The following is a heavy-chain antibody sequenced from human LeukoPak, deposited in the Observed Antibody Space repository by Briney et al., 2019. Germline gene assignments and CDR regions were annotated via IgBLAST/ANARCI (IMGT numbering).Heavy chain of an antibody. CDR2: ISAYNGNT. Sequence: ASVKVSCKASGYTFTSYGISWVRQAPGQGLEWMGWISAYNGNTNYAQKLQGRVTMTTDTSTSTAYMELRSLRSEDTAVYYCARGLKDGGYDSNWFDPWGQGTLVTVSS. V-gene: IGHV1-18*01. D-gene: IGHD5-12*01. CDR3: ARGLKDGGYDSNWFDP. CDR1: GYTFTSYG. J-gene: IGHJ5*02.